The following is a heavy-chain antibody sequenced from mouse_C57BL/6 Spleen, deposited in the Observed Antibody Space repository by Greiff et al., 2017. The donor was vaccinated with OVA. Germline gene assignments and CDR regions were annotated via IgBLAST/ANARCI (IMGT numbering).Heavy chain of an antibody. CDR3: ARQTIYDGYYGYFDV. J-gene: IGHJ1*03. V-gene: IGHV5-6*01. D-gene: IGHD2-3*01. Sequence: EVQGVESGGDLVKPGGSLKLSCAASGFTFSSYGMSWVRQTPDKRLEWVATISSGGSYTYYPDSVKGRFTISRDNAKNTLYLQMSSLKSEDTAMYYCARQTIYDGYYGYFDVWGTGTTVTVSS. CDR1: GFTFSSYG. CDR2: ISSGGSYT.